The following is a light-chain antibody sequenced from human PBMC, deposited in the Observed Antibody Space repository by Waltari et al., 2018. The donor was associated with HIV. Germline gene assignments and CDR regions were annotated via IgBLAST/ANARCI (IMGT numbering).Light chain of an antibody. CDR1: QHIRRK. CDR2: GAS. CDR3: QQTYSTPYT. J-gene: IGKJ2*01. Sequence: DIQMTQSPSSLSAFVGDSFTITCRASQHIRRKLNWYQQRPGNAPTLLISGASRLQSGGPSRFSGSGSGTDFTLTISSLQPEDFATYYCQQTYSTPYTFGQGTKLEI. V-gene: IGKV1-39*01.